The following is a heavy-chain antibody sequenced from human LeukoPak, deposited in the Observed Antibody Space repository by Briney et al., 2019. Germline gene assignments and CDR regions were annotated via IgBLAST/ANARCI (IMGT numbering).Heavy chain of an antibody. J-gene: IGHJ4*02. CDR3: GTGPRDGTTGYSLY. CDR2: ISSSASST. D-gene: IGHD1-1*01. V-gene: IGHV3-48*01. CDR1: GFNFSTYA. Sequence: GGSLRLSCAASGFNFSTYAMSWVRQAPGKGLEWLSLISSSASSTHYADAVKGRFTIFRDNAKSSLYLQMNSLRADDTGLYYCGTGPRDGTTGYSLYWGQGTLVTVSS.